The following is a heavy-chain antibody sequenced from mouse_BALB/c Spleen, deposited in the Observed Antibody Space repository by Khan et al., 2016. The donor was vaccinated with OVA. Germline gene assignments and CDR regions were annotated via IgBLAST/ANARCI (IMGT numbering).Heavy chain of an antibody. CDR1: GFSLTTYG. D-gene: IGHD2-10*01. Sequence: QVQLKESGPGLVAPSQSLSITCTISGFSLTTYGVHWVRQPPGKGLEWLVVIWSDGSATYNSALKSRLTISKDNSKIQIFLKKNRLQTDDTAMYFCARQPYYHYNIMDYWGQGTSGTGSS. J-gene: IGHJ4*01. V-gene: IGHV2-6-1*01. CDR2: IWSDGSA. CDR3: ARQPYYHYNIMDY.